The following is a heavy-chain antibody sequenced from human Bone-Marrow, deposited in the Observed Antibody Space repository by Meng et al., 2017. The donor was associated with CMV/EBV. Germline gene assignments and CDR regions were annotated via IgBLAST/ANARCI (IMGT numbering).Heavy chain of an antibody. CDR3: AAAAAGNDAFDI. V-gene: IGHV1-58*01. J-gene: IGHJ3*02. CDR2: IVVGSGNT. Sequence: SVKVSCKASGFTFTSSAVQWVRQARGQRLEWIGWIVVGSGNTNYAQKFQERVTITRDMSTSTAYMELSILRSEDTAVYYCAAAAAGNDAFDIWGQGTMVTVSS. D-gene: IGHD2-15*01. CDR1: GFTFTSSA.